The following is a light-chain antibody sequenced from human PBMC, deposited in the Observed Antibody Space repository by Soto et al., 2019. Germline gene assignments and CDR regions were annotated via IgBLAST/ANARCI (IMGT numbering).Light chain of an antibody. V-gene: IGKV1-5*03. CDR1: QSISSY. Sequence: DIKMTAAPSSLSASVGDRFTITCLASQSISSYLNWYQQKPGKAPKLLIYKASSLESGVQPRFSGSGSGTEFTLTISSLQPADFPTYHCQQYHSYSWTFGQGTKVDIK. CDR3: QQYHSYSWT. J-gene: IGKJ1*01. CDR2: KAS.